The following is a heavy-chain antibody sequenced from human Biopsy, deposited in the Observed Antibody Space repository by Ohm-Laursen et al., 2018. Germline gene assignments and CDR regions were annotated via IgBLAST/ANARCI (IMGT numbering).Heavy chain of an antibody. D-gene: IGHD4-17*01. V-gene: IGHV3-7*03. CDR1: GFIFSTYT. CDR3: ARVESEDYGDYAPFDF. CDR2: IKEDGSEK. J-gene: IGHJ4*02. Sequence: SLRLSCAASGFIFSTYTMNWVRQAPGKGLEWVANIKEDGSEKFYVDSVRGRFTISRDNARRSLFLQMDSLRVADTALYFCARVESEDYGDYAPFDFWGQGTLVTVSS.